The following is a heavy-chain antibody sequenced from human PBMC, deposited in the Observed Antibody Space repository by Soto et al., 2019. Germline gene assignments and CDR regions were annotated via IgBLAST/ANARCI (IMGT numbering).Heavy chain of an antibody. D-gene: IGHD4-4*01. CDR3: ARRGVTISYWYFDL. CDR1: GYKFTSFW. CDR2: IYPGDSDT. Sequence: GESLKISCQGSGYKFTSFWIGWVRQVPGKGLEWMGIIYPGDSDTRYSPSFQGQVTISVDKSISTAYLQWSSLKASDTATYYCARRGVTISYWYFDLWGRGTLVTVSS. V-gene: IGHV5-51*01. J-gene: IGHJ2*01.